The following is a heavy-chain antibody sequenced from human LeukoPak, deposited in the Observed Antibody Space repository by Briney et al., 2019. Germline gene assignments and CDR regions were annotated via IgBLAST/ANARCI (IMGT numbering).Heavy chain of an antibody. Sequence: SETLSLTCAVYGGSFSGYYWSWIRQPPGKGLEWIGEINHSGSTNYNPSLKSRVTISVDTSKNQFSLKLSSVTAADTAVYYCARHPTYYDILTGYSPYYYMDVWGKGTTVTISS. CDR3: ARHPTYYDILTGYSPYYYMDV. D-gene: IGHD3-9*01. V-gene: IGHV4-34*01. CDR1: GGSFSGYY. J-gene: IGHJ6*03. CDR2: INHSGST.